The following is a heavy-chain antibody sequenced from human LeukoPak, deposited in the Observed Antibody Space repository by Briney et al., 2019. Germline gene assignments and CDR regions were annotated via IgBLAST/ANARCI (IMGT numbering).Heavy chain of an antibody. D-gene: IGHD2-15*01. CDR3: ARPVGYCTGGSCYGVDY. V-gene: IGHV7-4-1*02. J-gene: IGHJ4*02. CDR2: INTNTGNP. CDR1: GYTFTSYA. Sequence: ASVKVSCKTSGYTFTSYAMNWVRQAPGQGLEWMGWINTNTGNPTYAQGFTGRFVVSLDTSVSTAYLQINSLKAEDTAVYYCARPVGYCTGGSCYGVDYWGQGTLVTVSS.